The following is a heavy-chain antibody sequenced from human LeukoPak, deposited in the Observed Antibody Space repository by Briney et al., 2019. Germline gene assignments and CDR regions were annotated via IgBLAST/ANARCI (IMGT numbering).Heavy chain of an antibody. CDR3: ARDYIAVSARGTEYFQH. J-gene: IGHJ1*01. CDR2: IRYDRSNK. Sequence: PGGSLRRSCAAFGFTFSSYGMHWVRQAPGKGLEWVTFIRYDRSNKYYADSVKGRFTISIDNAKNSLYLQMNSLRAEDTAFYYCARDYIAVSARGTEYFQHWGQGTLVTVSS. D-gene: IGHD6-19*01. V-gene: IGHV3-30*02. CDR1: GFTFSSYG.